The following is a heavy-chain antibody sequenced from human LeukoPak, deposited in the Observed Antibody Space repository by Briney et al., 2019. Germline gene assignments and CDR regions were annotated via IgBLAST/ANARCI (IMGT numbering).Heavy chain of an antibody. CDR3: ARAMVATTEWWEY. Sequence: SVKGRFTISRDNAKNSLYLQTNSLRAEDTAVYYCARAMVATTEWWEYWGQGTLVTVS. J-gene: IGHJ4*02. V-gene: IGHV3-11*05. D-gene: IGHD5-12*01.